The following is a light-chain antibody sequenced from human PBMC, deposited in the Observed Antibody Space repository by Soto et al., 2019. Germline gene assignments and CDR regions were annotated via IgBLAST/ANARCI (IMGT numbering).Light chain of an antibody. Sequence: EIVLTQSPGTLSLSPGERATLSCKASQSVRNNYLAWYQQKPGQAPRLLIYGASNRATGIPDRFRGSGSGTDFTLTIRRLEPGDGAVYYCQQYGSSPFPFGPGTRVDIK. V-gene: IGKV3-20*01. CDR1: QSVRNNY. CDR2: GAS. CDR3: QQYGSSPFP. J-gene: IGKJ3*01.